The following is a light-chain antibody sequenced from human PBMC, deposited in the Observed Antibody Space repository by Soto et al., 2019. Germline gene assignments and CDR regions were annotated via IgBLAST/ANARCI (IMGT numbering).Light chain of an antibody. Sequence: QSVLTQPRSVSGPPGQSVTISCTGTSSDVGGYDRVSWYQQRPGKAPKLIIYDVARRPSGVPDRFSGSKSGNTASLTISGLQADDEADYYCSSFAATVSWVFGGGTKLTVL. CDR2: DVA. V-gene: IGLV2-11*01. J-gene: IGLJ3*02. CDR1: SSDVGGYDR. CDR3: SSFAATVSWV.